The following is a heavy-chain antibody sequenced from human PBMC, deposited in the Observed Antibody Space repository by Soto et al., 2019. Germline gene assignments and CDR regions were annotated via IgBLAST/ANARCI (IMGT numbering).Heavy chain of an antibody. CDR3: AREAGIYVKKCFDP. D-gene: IGHD1-20*01. CDR2: ISDSGDNT. Sequence: EVQLLESGGGLVQPGGSLRLSCAASGFTFSNYAISWVRLAPGRGLEWVSAISDSGDNTYYADSVKGRFTISRDNSKSTVDLQMNSLRADDTAVYYCAREAGIYVKKCFDPWGQGTQVTVSS. CDR1: GFTFSNYA. J-gene: IGHJ5*02. V-gene: IGHV3-23*01.